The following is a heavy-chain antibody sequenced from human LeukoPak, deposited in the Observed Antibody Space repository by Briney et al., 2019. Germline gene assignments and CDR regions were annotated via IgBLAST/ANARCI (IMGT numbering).Heavy chain of an antibody. CDR3: ARSHYYGSGMSSDY. V-gene: IGHV1-69*01. Sequence: GASVKVSCKASGCTFSSYAISWVRQAPGQGLEWMGGVFPNFGTEYYAQKFQGRVTITADESTSTGYMEMSSLRSEDTAVYNCARSHYYGSGMSSDYWGQGTLVTVSS. CDR2: VFPNFGTE. CDR1: GCTFSSYA. J-gene: IGHJ4*02. D-gene: IGHD3-10*01.